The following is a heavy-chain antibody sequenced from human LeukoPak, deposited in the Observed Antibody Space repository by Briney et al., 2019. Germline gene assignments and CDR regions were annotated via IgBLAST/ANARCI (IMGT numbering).Heavy chain of an antibody. CDR3: AELGITMIGGV. Sequence: QSGGSLRLSCAASGFSFSSYEINWVRQAPGKGLEWVSYISSSGSTIYYADSVKGRFTISRDNAKNSLYLQMNGLRAEDTAVYYCAELGITMIGGVWGKGTTVTISS. J-gene: IGHJ6*04. CDR1: GFSFSSYE. D-gene: IGHD3-10*02. V-gene: IGHV3-48*03. CDR2: ISSSGSTI.